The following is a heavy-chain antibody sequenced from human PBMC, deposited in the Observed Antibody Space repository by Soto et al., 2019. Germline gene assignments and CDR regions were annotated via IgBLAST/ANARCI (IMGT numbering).Heavy chain of an antibody. V-gene: IGHV1-69*01. CDR3: ARKGDYYGSGRDSYYFDY. J-gene: IGHJ4*02. CDR2: IIPIFGTA. CDR1: GGTFSSYA. D-gene: IGHD3-10*01. Sequence: QVQLVQSGAEVKKPGSSVKVSCTASGGTFSSYAISWVRQAPGQGLEWMGGIIPIFGTANYAQKFQGRVTITADESTSTAYMELSSLRSEDTAVYYCARKGDYYGSGRDSYYFDYWGQGTLVTVSS.